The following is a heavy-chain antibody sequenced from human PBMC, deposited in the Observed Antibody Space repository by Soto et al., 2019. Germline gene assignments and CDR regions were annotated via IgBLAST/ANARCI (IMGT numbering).Heavy chain of an antibody. D-gene: IGHD1-1*01. J-gene: IGHJ5*02. Sequence: SETLSLTCTVSGASISGFYWSWIRKSAGKGLEWIGRIYATGTTDYNPSLTSRVMMSVDTSKKQFSLKLRSVTAADTAVYYCVRDGTKTLRDWFDPWGQGISVTVSS. CDR1: GASISGFY. CDR2: IYATGTT. CDR3: VRDGTKTLRDWFDP. V-gene: IGHV4-4*07.